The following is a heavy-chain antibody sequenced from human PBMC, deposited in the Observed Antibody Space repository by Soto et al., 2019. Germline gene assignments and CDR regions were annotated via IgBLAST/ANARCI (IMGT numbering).Heavy chain of an antibody. Sequence: QVQLVESGGGVVQPGRSLRLSCAASGFTFSSYGMHWVRQAPGKGLEWVAVISYDGSNKYYADSVKGRFTISRDNSKNMLYLQINSLRAEDTGGYYCAKETGGDSSGWYWEYVFGIWGQGTMVTVSS. J-gene: IGHJ3*02. V-gene: IGHV3-30*18. CDR2: ISYDGSNK. CDR1: GFTFSSYG. D-gene: IGHD6-19*01. CDR3: AKETGGDSSGWYWEYVFGI.